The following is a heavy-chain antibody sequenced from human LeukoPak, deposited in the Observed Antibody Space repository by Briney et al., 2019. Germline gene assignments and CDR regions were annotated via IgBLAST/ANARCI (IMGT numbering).Heavy chain of an antibody. Sequence: SGGSLRLSCAASGFTFSSYSMNWVRQAPAKGREWVSYISSSSSTIYYADSVKGRFTISRDNAKNSLYLQMNSLRAEDTAVYYCASFVLRYFDWFDYWGQGTLVTVSS. J-gene: IGHJ4*02. D-gene: IGHD3-9*01. V-gene: IGHV3-48*01. CDR2: ISSSSSTI. CDR1: GFTFSSYS. CDR3: ASFVLRYFDWFDY.